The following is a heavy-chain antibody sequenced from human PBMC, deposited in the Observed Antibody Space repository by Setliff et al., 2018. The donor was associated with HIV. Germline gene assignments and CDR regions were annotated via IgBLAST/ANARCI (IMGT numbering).Heavy chain of an antibody. J-gene: IGHJ4*02. CDR2: ISAYDGNT. V-gene: IGHV1-18*01. CDR3: ARSDWELVLSSFDY. CDR1: GYTFASYG. D-gene: IGHD1-26*01. Sequence: ASVKVSCKASGYTFASYGITWVRQAPGQGLEWMGWISAYDGNTNYAQKVRERVTLTTGTATTTAFMELKNLTSADTAVYFCARSDWELVLSSFDYWGQGTQVTVSS.